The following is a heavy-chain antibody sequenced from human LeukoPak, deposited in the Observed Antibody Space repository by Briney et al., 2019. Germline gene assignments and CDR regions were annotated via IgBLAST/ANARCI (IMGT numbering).Heavy chain of an antibody. CDR1: GVSISSSNSY. D-gene: IGHD1-1*01. Sequence: TSETLSLTCTVSGVSISSSNSYWGWIRQPPGKGLEWIGRIYTSGSTNYNPSLKSRVTMSVDTSKNQFSLKLSSVTAADTAAYYCAREDWNDGGGFDPWGQGTLVTVSS. CDR3: AREDWNDGGGFDP. V-gene: IGHV4-39*07. CDR2: IYTSGST. J-gene: IGHJ5*02.